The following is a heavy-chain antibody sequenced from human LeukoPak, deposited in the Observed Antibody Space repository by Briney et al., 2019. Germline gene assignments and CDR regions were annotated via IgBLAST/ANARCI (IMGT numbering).Heavy chain of an antibody. V-gene: IGHV1-46*01. D-gene: IGHD2-21*02. CDR1: GYTFAGYY. CDR3: ARDHYHKIHSVMVTAPDY. Sequence: ASVKVSCKASGYTFAGYYMHWERQAPGEGLEWMGIINPTGGSTSYAQKFQGRVTMTRDTSTSTVYMELSSLRSEDTAVYYCARDHYHKIHSVMVTAPDYWGQGTLVIVSS. CDR2: INPTGGST. J-gene: IGHJ4*02.